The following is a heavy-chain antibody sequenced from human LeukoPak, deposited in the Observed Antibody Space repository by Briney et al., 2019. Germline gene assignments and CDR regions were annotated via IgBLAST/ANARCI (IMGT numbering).Heavy chain of an antibody. V-gene: IGHV3-7*03. CDR1: GFSFTTYW. CDR2: IKEDGSDK. J-gene: IGHJ4*02. CDR3: ARTRYYDSSGYYYRFDY. D-gene: IGHD3-22*01. Sequence: GGSLRLSCAATGFSFTTYWMSWVRQAPGKGLEWVANIKEDGSDKYYVDSVKGRFSISRDNAKNSLYLQMSSLRAEDTAVYYCARTRYYDSSGYYYRFDYWGQGTLVTVSS.